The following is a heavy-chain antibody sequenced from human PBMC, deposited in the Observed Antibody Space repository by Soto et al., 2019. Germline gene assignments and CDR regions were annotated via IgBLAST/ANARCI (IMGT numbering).Heavy chain of an antibody. D-gene: IGHD3-10*01. CDR1: GGSISSGGYY. Sequence: QVQLQESGPGLVKPSQTLSLTCTVSGGSISSGGYYWSWIRQHPGKGLEWIGYIYYSGSTYYNPSLKSRVTISVDTSKNQFSLKLSSVTAADTAVYYCARDENGSGSYYRSGWFDPWGQGTLVTVSS. CDR3: ARDENGSGSYYRSGWFDP. CDR2: IYYSGST. J-gene: IGHJ5*02. V-gene: IGHV4-31*03.